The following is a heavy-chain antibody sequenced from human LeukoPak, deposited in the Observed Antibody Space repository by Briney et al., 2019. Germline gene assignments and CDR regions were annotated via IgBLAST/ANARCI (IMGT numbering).Heavy chain of an antibody. CDR1: ESIFSNYA. D-gene: IGHD4-17*01. V-gene: IGHV3-23*01. CDR3: AKDPNGDYFGAFDM. Sequence: GGSLRLSCAASESIFSNYAVTWVRQAPGRGLEWVSSITGSGAGTSYADSVRGRFTISRDNSKSMVYVQMNSLSAEDTAIYYCAKDPNGDYFGAFDMWGQGTMVTVSS. J-gene: IGHJ3*02. CDR2: ITGSGAGT.